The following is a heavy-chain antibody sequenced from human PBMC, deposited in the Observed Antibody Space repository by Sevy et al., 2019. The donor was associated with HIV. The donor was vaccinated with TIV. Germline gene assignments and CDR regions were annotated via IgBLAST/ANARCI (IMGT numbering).Heavy chain of an antibody. CDR3: ARYGRHPLKNYFQH. V-gene: IGHV1-18*04. CDR1: GYTFTSYG. D-gene: IGHD3-10*01. Sequence: ASVKVSCKASGYTFTSYGISWVRQAPGQGLEWMGWISAYNGNTNYPQKLQGRVTMTTDTSTSTAIMELRSLRSDDTAVYYCARYGRHPLKNYFQHWGQGTLVTVSS. J-gene: IGHJ1*01. CDR2: ISAYNGNT.